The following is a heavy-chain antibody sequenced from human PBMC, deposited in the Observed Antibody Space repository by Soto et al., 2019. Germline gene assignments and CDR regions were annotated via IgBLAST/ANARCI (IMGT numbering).Heavy chain of an antibody. D-gene: IGHD5-18*01. Sequence: PSETLSLTCAVYGGSFSGYYWSWIRQPPGKGPEWIGEINHSGSTNYNPSLKSRVTISVDTSKNQFSLKLSSVTAADTAVYYCARHRDGYSYCWNYYYYYGVDVWGQGTTVTVSS. V-gene: IGHV4-34*01. CDR3: ARHRDGYSYCWNYYYYYGVDV. J-gene: IGHJ6*01. CDR1: GGSFSGYY. CDR2: INHSGST.